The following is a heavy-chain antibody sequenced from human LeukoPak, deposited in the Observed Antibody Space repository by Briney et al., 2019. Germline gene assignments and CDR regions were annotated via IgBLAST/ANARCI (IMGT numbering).Heavy chain of an antibody. D-gene: IGHD5-24*01. CDR3: ARAPYPRGREDYFDY. Sequence: ASVKVSCKASGYIFSNFAITWVRQAPEEGLEWIGWISVYNGDTKFAQKFQGRVTMTTDTSTSTAYMEMTSLRSDDSAVFYCARAPYPRGREDYFDYWGQGTLVTVPS. J-gene: IGHJ4*02. CDR2: ISVYNGDT. V-gene: IGHV1-18*01. CDR1: GYIFSNFA.